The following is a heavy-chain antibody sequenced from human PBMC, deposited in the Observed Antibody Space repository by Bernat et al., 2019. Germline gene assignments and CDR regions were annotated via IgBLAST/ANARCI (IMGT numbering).Heavy chain of an antibody. D-gene: IGHD3-10*02. J-gene: IGHJ4*02. CDR3: ATSGVRGGYFHAANLV. V-gene: IGHV3-30*01. CDR2: ISYDGSNK. Sequence: QVQLVESGGGVVQPGRSLRLSCAASGFTFSSYAMHWVRQAPGKGLEWVAVISYDGSNKYYADSVKGRFTISRDNSKNTLYLQMNSLRAEDTAAYYCATSGVRGGYFHAANLVWGQGTLVTVSS. CDR1: GFTFSSYA.